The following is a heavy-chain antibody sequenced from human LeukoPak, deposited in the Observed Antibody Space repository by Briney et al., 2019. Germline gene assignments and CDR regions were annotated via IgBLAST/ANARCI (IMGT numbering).Heavy chain of an antibody. CDR1: GGSFSGYY. J-gene: IGHJ4*02. Sequence: SETLSLTCAVYGGSFSGYYWSWIRQPPGKGLEWIGEINHSGSTNYNPSLKGRVTISVDTSKNQFSLKLSSVTAADTAVYYCARGLIAARRGTYFDYWGQGTLVTVSS. CDR2: INHSGST. V-gene: IGHV4-34*01. D-gene: IGHD6-6*01. CDR3: ARGLIAARRGTYFDY.